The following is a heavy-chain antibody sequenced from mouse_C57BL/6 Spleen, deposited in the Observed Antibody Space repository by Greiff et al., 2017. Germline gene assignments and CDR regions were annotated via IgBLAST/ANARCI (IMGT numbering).Heavy chain of an antibody. V-gene: IGHV1-53*01. CDR3: AREAYYYGSSPFAY. CDR1: GYTFTSYW. CDR2: INPSNGGN. Sequence: QVQLQQPGTELVKPGASVKLSCKASGYTFTSYWMHWVKQRPGQGLEWIGNINPSNGGNNYNEKFKSKATLTVDKSYSTAYMQLSSLTSEDSAVYYCAREAYYYGSSPFAYWCQGTLVTVSA. J-gene: IGHJ3*01. D-gene: IGHD1-1*01.